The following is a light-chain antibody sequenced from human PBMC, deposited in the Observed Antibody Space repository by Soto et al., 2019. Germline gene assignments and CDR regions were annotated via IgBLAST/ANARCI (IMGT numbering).Light chain of an antibody. CDR2: DAS. CDR3: QQSYSVKT. CDR1: QSVSRY. V-gene: IGKV1-39*01. J-gene: IGKJ1*01. Sequence: DIQMTQSPSSLSASVGDRVTITCRASQSVSRYLNWYQQKSGKAPKLLIYDASTLQSGVPSRCSGSGSGTYFTLTISRLQPEDFANYYCQQSYSVKTFGQGTKVEIK.